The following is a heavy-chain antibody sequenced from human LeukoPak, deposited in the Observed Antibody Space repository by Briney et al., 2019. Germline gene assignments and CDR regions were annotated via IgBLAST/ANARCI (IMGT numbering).Heavy chain of an antibody. Sequence: PGGSLRLSCAASGFTFSNAWLSWVRQAPGKGPEWVGRIKSKTDGGTTDYAAPVKGRFTISRDDSKNTLYLQMNSLKTEDTAVYYCTTGGLYDSSGYYYAMDYWGQGTLVTVSS. CDR3: TTGGLYDSSGYYYAMDY. J-gene: IGHJ4*02. CDR1: GFTFSNAW. D-gene: IGHD3-22*01. V-gene: IGHV3-15*01. CDR2: IKSKTDGGTT.